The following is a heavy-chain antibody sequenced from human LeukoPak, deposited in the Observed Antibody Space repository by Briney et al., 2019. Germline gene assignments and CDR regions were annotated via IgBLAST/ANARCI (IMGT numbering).Heavy chain of an antibody. V-gene: IGHV1-18*01. CDR3: ARDPGFRLGIHFDY. CDR2: INAYNGNT. CDR1: GYTFTSYG. J-gene: IGHJ4*02. Sequence: GASVKVSCKASGYTFTSYGISWVRQPRGQGLEWMGWINAYNGNTNYAQKLQGRVTITTATSTSTAYMERRSLRSDDTAVYYCARDPGFRLGIHFDYWGQGTLVTVSS. D-gene: IGHD7-27*01.